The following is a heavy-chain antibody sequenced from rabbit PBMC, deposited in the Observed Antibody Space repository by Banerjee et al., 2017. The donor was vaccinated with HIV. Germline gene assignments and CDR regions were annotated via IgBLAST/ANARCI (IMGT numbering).Heavy chain of an antibody. V-gene: IGHV1S45*01. CDR1: GFDFSSSYY. D-gene: IGHD4-1*01. CDR2: IYTGSSGST. J-gene: IGHJ4*01. CDR3: ARDLAGVTGWNFNL. Sequence: QEQLEESGGDLVKPGASLTLTCKASGFDFSSSYYMCWVRQAPGKGLEWIACIYTGSSGSTYYASWAKGRFTISKTSSTTVTLQMTSLTAAHTATYFCARDLAGVTGWNFNLWGQGPWSPS.